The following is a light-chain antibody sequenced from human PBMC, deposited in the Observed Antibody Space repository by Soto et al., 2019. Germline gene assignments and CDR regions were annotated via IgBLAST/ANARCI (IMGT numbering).Light chain of an antibody. J-gene: IGLJ2*01. CDR3: ASWDDRLNGVV. Sequence: QSVLTQPPSASGTPGQRITISCSGSNSNIGDNTVNWFQQLPGAAPRLLISTNNQRPSGVPDRFSGSKSGTSGSLAISGLQSEDEADYYCASWDDRLNGVVFGGGTKVTVL. CDR1: NSNIGDNT. V-gene: IGLV1-44*01. CDR2: TNN.